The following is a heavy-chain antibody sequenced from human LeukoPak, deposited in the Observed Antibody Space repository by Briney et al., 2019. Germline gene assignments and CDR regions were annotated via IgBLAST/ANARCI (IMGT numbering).Heavy chain of an antibody. J-gene: IGHJ6*03. D-gene: IGHD2-2*01. Sequence: GGSLRLSCAASGFTLSSFNMNWVRQAPGKGLEWVSSISSSSSYIYYADSVKGRFTISRDKDKNSVYLQMTSLRAEDTAVYYCARESGSRSYYYYMDVWGKGTTVTVSS. CDR2: ISSSSSYI. V-gene: IGHV3-21*01. CDR1: GFTLSSFN. CDR3: ARESGSRSYYYYMDV.